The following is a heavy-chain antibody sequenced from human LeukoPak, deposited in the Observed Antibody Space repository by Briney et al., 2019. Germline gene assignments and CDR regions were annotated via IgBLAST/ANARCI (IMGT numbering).Heavy chain of an antibody. D-gene: IGHD6-13*01. V-gene: IGHV4-39*07. CDR3: ARLVGIAAAGN. CDR1: GGSISSSSYY. CDR2: IYYSGST. Sequence: SETLSLTCTVSGGSISSSSYYWGWIRQPPGKGLEWIGSIYYSGSTYYNPSLKSRVTISVDTSKNQFSLKLSSVTAADTAVYYCARLVGIAAAGNWGQGTWSPSPQ. J-gene: IGHJ4*02.